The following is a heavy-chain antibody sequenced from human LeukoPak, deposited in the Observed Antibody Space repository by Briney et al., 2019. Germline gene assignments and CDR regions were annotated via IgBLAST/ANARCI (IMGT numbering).Heavy chain of an antibody. D-gene: IGHD6-6*01. Sequence: GGSLRLSCAASGFTFSNYWMTWVRQAPGKGLEWVANIKPDESEKYYVGSVKGRFTISRDNAKNSLYLQMNSLRAEDTAVYYCAKDQRWEQLVRAGGPVKNDAFDIWGQGTMVTVSS. CDR2: IKPDESEK. CDR3: AKDQRWEQLVRAGGPVKNDAFDI. V-gene: IGHV3-7*03. J-gene: IGHJ3*02. CDR1: GFTFSNYW.